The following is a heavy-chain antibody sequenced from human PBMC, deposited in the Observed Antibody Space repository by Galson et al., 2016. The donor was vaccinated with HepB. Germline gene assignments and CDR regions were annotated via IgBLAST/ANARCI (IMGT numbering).Heavy chain of an antibody. Sequence: EALSLTCAVYGGSFSGYYWSWIRQSPGKGLEWIGEINHSGNTRYNLSLKSRVTISVDTSKNQFSLKLSSVTAADTAVYYCARVHRGYDFWSGRLYYFDYWGQGTLVTVSS. J-gene: IGHJ4*02. CDR3: ARVHRGYDFWSGRLYYFDY. D-gene: IGHD3-3*01. CDR1: GGSFSGYY. CDR2: INHSGNT. V-gene: IGHV4-34*01.